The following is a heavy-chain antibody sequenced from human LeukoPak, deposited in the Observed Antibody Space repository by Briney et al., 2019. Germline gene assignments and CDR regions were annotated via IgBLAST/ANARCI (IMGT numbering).Heavy chain of an antibody. CDR3: ARAYSSGWYY. CDR2: INHSGSI. Sequence: SETLSLTCAVYGGSFSGYYWSWIRQPPGKGLEWIGEINHSGSINYNPSLKSRVTISVDTSKNQFSLKLSSVTAADTAVYYCARAYSSGWYYWGQGTLVTVSS. V-gene: IGHV4-34*01. CDR1: GGSFSGYY. J-gene: IGHJ4*02. D-gene: IGHD6-19*01.